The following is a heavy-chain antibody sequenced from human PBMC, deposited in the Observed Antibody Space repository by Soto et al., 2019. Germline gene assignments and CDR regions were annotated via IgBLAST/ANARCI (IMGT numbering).Heavy chain of an antibody. D-gene: IGHD5-12*01. CDR3: AGYSGYDFFSTSYYYYYYMDV. Sequence: PGGSLRLSCAASGFTFSSYAMHWVRQAPGKGLEWVAVISYDGSNKYYADSVKGRFTISRDNSKNTLYLQMNSLKTEDTAVYYCAGYSGYDFFSTSYYYYYYMDVWGKGTTVTVSS. CDR2: ISYDGSNK. J-gene: IGHJ6*03. CDR1: GFTFSSYA. V-gene: IGHV3-30-3*01.